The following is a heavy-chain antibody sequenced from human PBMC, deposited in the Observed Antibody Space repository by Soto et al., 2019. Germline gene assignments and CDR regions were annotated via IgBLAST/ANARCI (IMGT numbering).Heavy chain of an antibody. CDR2: INPSGGST. CDR1: GYTFTSYY. CDR3: ARRGPGADYDILTGYGSIGAFDI. Sequence: ASVKVSCKASGYTFTSYYMHWVRQAPGQGLEWMGIINPSGGSTSYAQKFQGRVTMTRDTSTSTVYMELSSLRSEDTAVYYCARRGPGADYDILTGYGSIGAFDIWGQGTMVTVSS. J-gene: IGHJ3*02. V-gene: IGHV1-46*01. D-gene: IGHD3-9*01.